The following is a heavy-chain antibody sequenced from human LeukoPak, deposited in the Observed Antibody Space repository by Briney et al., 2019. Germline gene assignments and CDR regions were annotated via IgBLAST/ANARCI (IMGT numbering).Heavy chain of an antibody. CDR3: TRDLTGGWDYFDS. CDR1: GFTFSNAW. CDR2: IKSKADGGTT. J-gene: IGHJ4*02. D-gene: IGHD6-19*01. Sequence: GGSLRLSCTASGFTFSNAWMNWVRQAPGKGLEWVGRIKSKADGGTTDYAAPVKGRFTISRDDSKNTLCLQMNSLKTEDTAVYYCTRDLTGGWDYFDSWGQGTLVTVSS. V-gene: IGHV3-15*01.